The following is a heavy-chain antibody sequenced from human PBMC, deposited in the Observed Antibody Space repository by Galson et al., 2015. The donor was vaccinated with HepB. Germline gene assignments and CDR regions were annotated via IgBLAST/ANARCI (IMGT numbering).Heavy chain of an antibody. CDR3: AKDAYQYDYDSSAGGYFQH. Sequence: SLRLSCAASGFTFSSYAMSWVRQAPGKGLEWVSAISGSGGSTYYADSVKGRFTISRDNSKNTLYLQMNSLRAEDTAVYYCAKDAYQYDYDSSAGGYFQHWGQGTLVTVSS. V-gene: IGHV3-23*01. CDR2: ISGSGGST. CDR1: GFTFSSYA. J-gene: IGHJ1*01. D-gene: IGHD3-22*01.